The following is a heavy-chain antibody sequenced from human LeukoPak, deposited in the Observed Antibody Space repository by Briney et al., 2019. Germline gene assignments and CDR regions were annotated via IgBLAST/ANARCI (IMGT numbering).Heavy chain of an antibody. CDR2: IYHSGST. Sequence: SETLSLTCTVSGYSISSGYYWGWIRQPPGKGLEWIGSIYHSGSTYYNPSLKSRVTMSVDTSKNQFSLKLSSVTAADTAVYYCARVVVGATTREYYYYYYMDVWGKGTTVTISS. CDR1: GYSISSGYY. CDR3: ARVVVGATTREYYYYYYMDV. J-gene: IGHJ6*03. D-gene: IGHD1-26*01. V-gene: IGHV4-38-2*02.